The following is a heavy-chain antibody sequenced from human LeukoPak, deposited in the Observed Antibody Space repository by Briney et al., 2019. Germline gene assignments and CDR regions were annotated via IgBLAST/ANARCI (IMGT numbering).Heavy chain of an antibody. Sequence: GGSLRLSCAASVFTFTYARMSWVRQAPGKGVEWVGRIKTKIDGGTTYYAAPVKGRFTISRDDSKNTLYLQMNSLKTEDTAVYYCTTDSRDAYNYGRHFDYWGQGTLVTVSS. CDR1: VFTFTYAR. J-gene: IGHJ4*02. CDR3: TTDSRDAYNYGRHFDY. CDR2: IKTKIDGGTT. D-gene: IGHD5-24*01. V-gene: IGHV3-15*01.